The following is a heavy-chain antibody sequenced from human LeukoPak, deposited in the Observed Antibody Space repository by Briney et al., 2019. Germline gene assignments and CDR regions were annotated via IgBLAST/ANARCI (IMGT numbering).Heavy chain of an antibody. J-gene: IGHJ4*02. D-gene: IGHD3-3*01. CDR2: IYYSGST. V-gene: IGHV4-59*12. CDR3: ARRDFWSGYYTH. Sequence: SETLSLTCTVSGGSISSYYWSWIRQPPGKGLEWIGYIYYSGSTNYNPSLKSRVTISLDTSKNQFSLKLSSVTAADTAVYYCARRDFWSGYYTHWGQGTLVTVSS. CDR1: GGSISSYY.